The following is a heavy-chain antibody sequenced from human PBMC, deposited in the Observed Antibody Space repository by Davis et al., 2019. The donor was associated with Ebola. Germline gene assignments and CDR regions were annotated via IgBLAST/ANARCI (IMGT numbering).Heavy chain of an antibody. V-gene: IGHV3-11*04. J-gene: IGHJ6*02. CDR2: ISSSGSTI. Sequence: GESLKISCAASGFTFSDAWMTWVRQAPGKGLEWVSYISSSGSTIYYADSVKGRFTISRDNAKNSLYLQMNSLRAEDTAVYYCARAGSGAIHYYYGMDVWGQGTTVTVSS. D-gene: IGHD3-3*01. CDR1: GFTFSDAW. CDR3: ARAGSGAIHYYYGMDV.